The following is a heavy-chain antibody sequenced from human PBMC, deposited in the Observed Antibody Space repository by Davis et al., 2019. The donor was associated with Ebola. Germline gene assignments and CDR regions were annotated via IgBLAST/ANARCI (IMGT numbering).Heavy chain of an antibody. J-gene: IGHJ5*02. V-gene: IGHV4-39*01. Sequence: SETLSLTCTVSGGSISSSSYYWGWIRQPPGKGLEWIGSIYYSGSTYYNPSLKSRVTISVDTSKNQFSLKLSSVTAADTAVYYCARRGKAVAGYGFDPWGQGTLVTVSS. D-gene: IGHD6-19*01. CDR1: GGSISSSSYY. CDR3: ARRGKAVAGYGFDP. CDR2: IYYSGST.